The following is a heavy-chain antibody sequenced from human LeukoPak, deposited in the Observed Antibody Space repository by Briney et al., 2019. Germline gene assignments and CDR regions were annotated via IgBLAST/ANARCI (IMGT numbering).Heavy chain of an antibody. CDR1: GGSISSSGSYY. CDR3: ARDSVEGQQLP. CDR2: IYYSGST. D-gene: IGHD6-13*01. V-gene: IGHV4-39*07. J-gene: IGHJ5*02. Sequence: PSETLSLTCNVSGGSISSSGSYYWSWIRQPPGKGLEWIGSIYYSGSTYYNPSLKSRVTISVDTSKNQFSLKLSSVTAADTAVYYCARDSVEGQQLPWGQGTLVTVSS.